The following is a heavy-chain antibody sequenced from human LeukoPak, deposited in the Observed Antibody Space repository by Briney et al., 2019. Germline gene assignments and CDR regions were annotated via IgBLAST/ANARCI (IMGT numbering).Heavy chain of an antibody. D-gene: IGHD2-21*02. Sequence: GGSLRLSCAASGFILSQYGFNWVRQAPGKGLEWVAHINPDGRDTYYVDSVKGRFTISRDNAQNSMYLQMNSLRVEDTAVYYCTSWGDTTAEYFQRWGQGTLVTVSS. V-gene: IGHV3-7*01. CDR3: TSWGDTTAEYFQR. J-gene: IGHJ1*01. CDR1: GFILSQYG. CDR2: INPDGRDT.